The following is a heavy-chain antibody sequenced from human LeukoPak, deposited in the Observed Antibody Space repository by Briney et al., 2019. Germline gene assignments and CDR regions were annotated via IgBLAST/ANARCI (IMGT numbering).Heavy chain of an antibody. CDR2: INWNGGST. CDR3: ARGVTMIRYDAFDI. CDR1: GFTFDDYG. J-gene: IGHJ3*02. Sequence: GGSLRLSCAASGFTFDDYGMSWVRQAPGKGLEWVSGINWNGGSTGYADSVKGRFTISRDNAKSSLYLQMSSLRAEDTALYYCARGVTMIRYDAFDIWGQGTTVTVSS. V-gene: IGHV3-20*04. D-gene: IGHD3-22*01.